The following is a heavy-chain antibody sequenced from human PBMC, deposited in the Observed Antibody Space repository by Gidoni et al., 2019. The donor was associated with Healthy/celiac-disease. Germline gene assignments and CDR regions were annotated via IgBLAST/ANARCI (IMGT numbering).Heavy chain of an antibody. D-gene: IGHD3-10*01. CDR1: GGTFSSYA. CDR3: ASRRYYYGSGSYWRFDY. J-gene: IGHJ4*02. CDR2: IIPIFGTA. Sequence: QVQLVQSGAEVKKPGSSVKVSCKASGGTFSSYAISWVRQAPGQGLEWMGGIIPIFGTANYAQKFQGRVTITADESTSTAYMELSSLRSEDTAVYYCASRRYYYGSGSYWRFDYWGQGTLVTVSS. V-gene: IGHV1-69*01.